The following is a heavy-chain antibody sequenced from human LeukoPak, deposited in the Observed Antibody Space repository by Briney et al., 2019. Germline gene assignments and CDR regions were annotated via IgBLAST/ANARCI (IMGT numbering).Heavy chain of an antibody. Sequence: EASVKVSCKASGYTLTGYYMHWVRQAPGQGLEWMGWINPNSGGTNYAQKFQGRVTMTRDTSISTAYMELSRLRSDDTAVYYCARGAGYSSGWYYYYYMDVWGKGTTVTVSS. CDR3: ARGAGYSSGWYYYYYMDV. V-gene: IGHV1-2*02. D-gene: IGHD6-19*01. CDR1: GYTLTGYY. CDR2: INPNSGGT. J-gene: IGHJ6*03.